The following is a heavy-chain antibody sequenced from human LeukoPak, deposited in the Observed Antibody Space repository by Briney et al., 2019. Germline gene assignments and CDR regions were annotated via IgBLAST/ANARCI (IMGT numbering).Heavy chain of an antibody. Sequence: GGSLRLSCAASGFTFSSYAMSWVRQAPGKGLEWVSAISGSGGSTYYADSVKGRFTISRDNSKNTLYLQMNSLRAEDTAVYYCAKGVYSSSWPDFDYWGQGTLSPSPQ. J-gene: IGHJ4*02. CDR2: ISGSGGST. CDR3: AKGVYSSSWPDFDY. CDR1: GFTFSSYA. V-gene: IGHV3-23*01. D-gene: IGHD6-13*01.